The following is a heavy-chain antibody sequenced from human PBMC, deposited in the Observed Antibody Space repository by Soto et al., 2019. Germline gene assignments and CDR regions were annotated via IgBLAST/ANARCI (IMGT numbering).Heavy chain of an antibody. CDR1: GGSISSYY. CDR2: VHDSWGS. V-gene: IGHV4-59*12. J-gene: IGHJ6*02. D-gene: IGHD3-10*01. CDR3: AKDGRGVAADYGMDV. Sequence: PSETLSLTCPVSGGSISSYYWSWIRQPPGKGLEWIGYVHDSWGSHYNPSLKSRVAISLDTSKSQFSLKLTSVTATDTAVYYCAKDGRGVAADYGMDVWGQGTTVTVSS.